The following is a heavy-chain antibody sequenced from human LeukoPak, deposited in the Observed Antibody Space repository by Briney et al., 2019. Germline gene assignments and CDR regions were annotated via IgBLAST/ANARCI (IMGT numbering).Heavy chain of an antibody. Sequence: PGGSLRLSCAVTGFTFSSSTMHWVRLAPGKGLEWVAIVSYDGTDKHYADSVKGRFTISRDNSKNMVYLQMNSLRLEDTAVYYCARDSWDILTGYYSPYFDYWGQGTLVTVSS. D-gene: IGHD3-9*01. CDR3: ARDSWDILTGYYSPYFDY. V-gene: IGHV3-30*04. CDR2: VSYDGTDK. J-gene: IGHJ4*02. CDR1: GFTFSSST.